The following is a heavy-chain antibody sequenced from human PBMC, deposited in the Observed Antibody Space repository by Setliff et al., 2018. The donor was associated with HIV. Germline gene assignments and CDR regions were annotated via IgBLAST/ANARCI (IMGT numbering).Heavy chain of an antibody. J-gene: IGHJ3*02. CDR1: GASFSGYY. V-gene: IGHV4-34*01. CDR2: INLSRST. D-gene: IGHD6-13*01. Sequence: PSETLSLTCAVYGASFSGYYWSWIRQPPGKGLEWIGEINLSRSTDYNPSLKSRVTISVDTSKNQFSLRLSSVTAGDTAVYYCASNTGYSSSWYVGWVEADAFDIWGQGTMVTVSS. CDR3: ASNTGYSSSWYVGWVEADAFDI.